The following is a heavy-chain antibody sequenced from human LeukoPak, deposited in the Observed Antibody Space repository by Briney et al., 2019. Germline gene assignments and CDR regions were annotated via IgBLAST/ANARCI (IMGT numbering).Heavy chain of an antibody. V-gene: IGHV3-7*01. J-gene: IGHJ4*02. D-gene: IGHD2-21*02. Sequence: GGSLRLSFVASGFIFSNYWMSWVRQVPGKGLEWVANMKQDGREKYLVDSVKGRFTISRDNAKNSLYLQMNSLRAEDTAVYYCASSTCGGDCYPAYWGQGTLVTVSS. CDR1: GFIFSNYW. CDR3: ASSTCGGDCYPAY. CDR2: MKQDGREK.